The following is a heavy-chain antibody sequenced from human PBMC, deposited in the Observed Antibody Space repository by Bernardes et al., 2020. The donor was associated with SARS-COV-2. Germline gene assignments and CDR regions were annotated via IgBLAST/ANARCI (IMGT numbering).Heavy chain of an antibody. V-gene: IGHV3-33*01. CDR3: AREGIVATITGIDY. D-gene: IGHD5-12*01. J-gene: IGHJ4*02. CDR1: GFTFSSYG. Sequence: GGSLRLSCAASGFTFSSYGMHWVRQAPGKGLEWVAVIWYDGSNKYYADSVKGRFTISRDNSKNTLYLQMNSLRAEDTAVYYCAREGIVATITGIDYWGQGTLFTVSS. CDR2: IWYDGSNK.